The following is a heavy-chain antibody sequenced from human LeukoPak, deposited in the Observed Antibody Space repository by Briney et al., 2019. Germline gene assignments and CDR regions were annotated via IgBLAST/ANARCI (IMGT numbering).Heavy chain of an antibody. D-gene: IGHD3-3*01. J-gene: IGHJ4*02. Sequence: GGSLRLSCAASGFTFSSYGMHWVRQAPGKGLEWVALIRYDGSDKYYADSVKGRFTISRDNSKNTLYLQMNSLRAEDTAVYYCAKDDIWSSYYTGDYWGQGTLVTVSS. CDR2: IRYDGSDK. CDR3: AKDDIWSSYYTGDY. V-gene: IGHV3-30*02. CDR1: GFTFSSYG.